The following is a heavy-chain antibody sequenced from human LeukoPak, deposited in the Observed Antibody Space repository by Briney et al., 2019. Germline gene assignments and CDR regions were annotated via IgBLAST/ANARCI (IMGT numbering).Heavy chain of an antibody. CDR2: INPNSGGT. J-gene: IGHJ4*02. CDR1: GYTFTGYY. CDR3: ARDITFRGYASGY. Sequence: ASVKVSCKASGYTFTGYYMHWVRQAPGQGLEWIGRINPNSGGTNYAQKFQGRVTMTRDTSISTAYMELSRLRSDDTAVYYCARDITFRGYASGYWGQGTLVTVSS. D-gene: IGHD5-12*01. V-gene: IGHV1-2*06.